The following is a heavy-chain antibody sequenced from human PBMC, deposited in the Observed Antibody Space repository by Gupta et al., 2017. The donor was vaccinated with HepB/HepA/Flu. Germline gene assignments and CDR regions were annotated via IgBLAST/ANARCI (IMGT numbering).Heavy chain of an antibody. J-gene: IGHJ4*02. CDR1: GFTLSRHG. CDR3: AKDRGWWELLFDS. CDR2: ISNDGSNK. D-gene: IGHD1-26*01. V-gene: IGHV3-30*18. Sequence: QVQLVESVGGVVQPGRSLTLSCAASGFTLSRHGMHWVRQAPGKGLEWVAVISNDGSNKNYGDSVKGRFTISRDNSKNTVYLQMNSLSAEDTAVYYCAKDRGWWELLFDSWGQGTLVTVSS.